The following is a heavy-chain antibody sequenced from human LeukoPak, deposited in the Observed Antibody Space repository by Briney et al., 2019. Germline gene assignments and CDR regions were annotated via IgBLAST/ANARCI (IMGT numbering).Heavy chain of an antibody. CDR3: ARDYGGHGEYFDY. CDR1: GFTFSNYN. V-gene: IGHV3-48*02. Sequence: GGPLRLSCAASGFTFSNYNVNWVRQAPGKGLEWVSYISASSTTIYYADSVKGRFTTSRDNAKNSVYLQMNSLRDEDTAVYYCARDYGGHGEYFDYWGQGTLVTVSS. J-gene: IGHJ4*02. D-gene: IGHD4-23*01. CDR2: ISASSTTI.